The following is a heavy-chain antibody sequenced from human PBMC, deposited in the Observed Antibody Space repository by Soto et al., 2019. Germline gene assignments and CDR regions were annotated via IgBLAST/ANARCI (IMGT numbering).Heavy chain of an antibody. V-gene: IGHV3-48*02. J-gene: IGHJ4*02. CDR3: ARDRNWSSDY. CDR1: GFIFDAYS. CDR2: IGPRSNYR. Sequence: GGSLRLSCAASGFIFDAYSMNWVRQAPGKGLEWVSHIGPRSNYRDYADSVKGRFTISRGNAKNSLYLQMNSLRDEDTAVYYCARDRNWSSDYWGQGIPVTVSS.